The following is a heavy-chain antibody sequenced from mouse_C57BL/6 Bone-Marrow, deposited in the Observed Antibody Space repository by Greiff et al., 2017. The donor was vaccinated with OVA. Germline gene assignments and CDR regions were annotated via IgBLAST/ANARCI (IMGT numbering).Heavy chain of an antibody. J-gene: IGHJ2*01. V-gene: IGHV5-4*01. CDR3: ARYDYDSFDY. CDR2: ISDGGGYT. D-gene: IGHD2-4*01. Sequence: EVQLVESGGGLVKPGGSLKLSCAASGFTFSSYAMSWVRQTPEKRLEWVATISDGGGYTYYQDNVKGRFTISRDNATNNLYLQISHLKSEATAFYYGARYDYDSFDYWGQGTTLTVSS. CDR1: GFTFSSYA.